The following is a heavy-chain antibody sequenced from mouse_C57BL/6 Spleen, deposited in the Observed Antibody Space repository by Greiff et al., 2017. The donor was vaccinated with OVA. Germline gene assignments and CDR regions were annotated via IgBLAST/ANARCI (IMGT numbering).Heavy chain of an antibody. CDR2: IDPEDGDT. V-gene: IGHV14-2*01. CDR3: ARDSPFAY. Sequence: EVQLQQSGAELVKPGASVKLSCTASGFNLKDYYMHWVKQRTEQGLEWIGRIDPEDGDTNYAPKFPGKATITADTASNTAYLQLSSLTSEDAAVYYCARDSPFAYWGQGTLVTVSA. CDR1: GFNLKDYY. D-gene: IGHD2-12*01. J-gene: IGHJ3*01.